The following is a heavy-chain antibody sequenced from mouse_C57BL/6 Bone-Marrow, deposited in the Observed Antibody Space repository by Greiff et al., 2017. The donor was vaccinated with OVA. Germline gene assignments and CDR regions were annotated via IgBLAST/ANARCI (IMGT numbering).Heavy chain of an antibody. V-gene: IGHV1-75*01. Sequence: VNLVESGPELVKPGASVKISCKASGYTFTDYYINWVKQRPGQGLEWIGWIFPGSGSTYYNEKFKGKATLTVDKSSSTAYMLLSSLTSEDSAVYFCAREDYYYYAMDYWGQGTSVTVSS. D-gene: IGHD1-1*01. J-gene: IGHJ4*01. CDR1: GYTFTDYY. CDR2: IFPGSGST. CDR3: AREDYYYYAMDY.